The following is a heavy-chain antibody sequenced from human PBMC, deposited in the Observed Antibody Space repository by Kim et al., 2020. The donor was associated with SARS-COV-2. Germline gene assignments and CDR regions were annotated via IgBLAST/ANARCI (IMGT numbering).Heavy chain of an antibody. CDR2: IYYSGST. D-gene: IGHD3-3*01. V-gene: IGHV4-39*01. Sequence: SETLSLTCTVSGGSISSSSYYWGWIRQPPGKGPEWIGSIYYSGSTYYNPSLKSRVTISVDTSKNQFSLKLSSVTAADTAVYYCARRLVTIFGVARFMYAFDIWGQGTMVTVSS. J-gene: IGHJ3*02. CDR3: ARRLVTIFGVARFMYAFDI. CDR1: GGSISSSSYY.